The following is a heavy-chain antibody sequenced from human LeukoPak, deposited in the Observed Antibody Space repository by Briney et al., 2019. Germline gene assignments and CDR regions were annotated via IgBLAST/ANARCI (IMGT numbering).Heavy chain of an antibody. D-gene: IGHD2-2*01. CDR1: GFTFSSSR. CDR3: ARDPCHGALDY. V-gene: IGHV3-7*03. CDR2: IKQDGTEE. J-gene: IGHJ4*02. Sequence: GGSLRLSCVASGFTFSSSRMSWVRRAPGKGLEWVVNIKQDGTEEYYVDSVRGRFSISKDNAKNSLYLQMNSLRAEDTAVYYCARDPCHGALDYWGQGALVTVSS.